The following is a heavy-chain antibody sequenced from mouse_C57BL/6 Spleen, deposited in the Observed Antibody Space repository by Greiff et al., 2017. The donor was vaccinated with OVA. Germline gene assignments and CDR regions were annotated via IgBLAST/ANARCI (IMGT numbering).Heavy chain of an antibody. CDR3: ARRGVYYGSSYRYWYFDV. D-gene: IGHD1-1*01. Sequence: QVQLQQPGTELVKPGASVKLSCKASGYTFTSYWMHWVKQRPGQGLEWIGNINPSNGGTNYNEKFKSKATLTVDKSSSTAYMQLSSLTSEDSAVYYCARRGVYYGSSYRYWYFDVWGTGTTVTVSS. V-gene: IGHV1-53*01. CDR1: GYTFTSYW. J-gene: IGHJ1*03. CDR2: INPSNGGT.